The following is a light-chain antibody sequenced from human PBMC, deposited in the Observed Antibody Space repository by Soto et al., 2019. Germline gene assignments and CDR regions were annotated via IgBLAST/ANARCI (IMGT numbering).Light chain of an antibody. CDR1: QGIDTY. Sequence: DIQMTQSPSSLSASVGDRVTLSCRASQGIDTYFAWYQQKPGQVPTLLLYAASTLQSGVPARFSGSGSGTDFTLTISRLQSEDAATYYCQKYTSAPCTFGPGTKVEIK. V-gene: IGKV1-27*01. J-gene: IGKJ3*01. CDR2: AAS. CDR3: QKYTSAPCT.